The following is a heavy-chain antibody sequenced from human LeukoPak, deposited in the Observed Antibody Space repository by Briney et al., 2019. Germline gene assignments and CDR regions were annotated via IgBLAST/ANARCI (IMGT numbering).Heavy chain of an antibody. J-gene: IGHJ4*02. Sequence: GASVKVSCKASGYTFTGYYMHWVRQAPGQGLEWMGWINPNSGGTNYAQKFQGRVTMTRDTSISTAYMELSKLRSDDTAVYYCARGVPHYDYVWGSYRSYFDYWGQGTLVTVSS. V-gene: IGHV1-2*02. CDR2: INPNSGGT. D-gene: IGHD3-16*02. CDR3: ARGVPHYDYVWGSYRSYFDY. CDR1: GYTFTGYY.